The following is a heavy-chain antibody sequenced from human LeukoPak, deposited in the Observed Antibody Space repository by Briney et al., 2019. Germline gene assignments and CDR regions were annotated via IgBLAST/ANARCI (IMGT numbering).Heavy chain of an antibody. Sequence: SVKVSCKASGGTFSSYAISGVRQAPGQGHEWMGGIIPIFGTANYAQKFQGRVTITADESTSTAYMELSSLRSEDTAVYYCAGHDRAAGFDYWGQGTLVTVSS. J-gene: IGHJ4*02. CDR1: GGTFSSYA. CDR3: AGHDRAAGFDY. D-gene: IGHD2-15*01. CDR2: IIPIFGTA. V-gene: IGHV1-69*13.